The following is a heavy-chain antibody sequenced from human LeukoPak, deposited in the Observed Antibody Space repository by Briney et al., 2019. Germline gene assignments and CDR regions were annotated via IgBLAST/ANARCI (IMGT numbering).Heavy chain of an antibody. CDR1: GGSFSGYY. J-gene: IGHJ4*02. Sequence: PSETLSLTCAVYGGSFSGYYWSWIRQPPGNGLEWIGEINHSGSTNYNPSLKSRVTISVDTSKNQFSLKLSSVTATDTAVYYCARGLSYYDFWSGYYINGFDYWGQGTLVTVSS. CDR3: ARGLSYYDFWSGYYINGFDY. D-gene: IGHD3-3*01. CDR2: INHSGST. V-gene: IGHV4-34*01.